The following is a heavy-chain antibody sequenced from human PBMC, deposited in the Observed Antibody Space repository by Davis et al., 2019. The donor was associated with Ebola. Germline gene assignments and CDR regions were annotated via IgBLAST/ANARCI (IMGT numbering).Heavy chain of an antibody. CDR3: TRVFLGRPTVDY. D-gene: IGHD3-3*01. J-gene: IGHJ4*02. V-gene: IGHV3-33*01. Sequence: GGSLRLSCAASGFTFSSYGMHWVRQAPGKGLEWVAVIWYDGSNKYYADSVKGRFTISRDNSKNTLYLQMNSLRAEDTAVYYCTRVFLGRPTVDYWGQGTLVTVSS. CDR1: GFTFSSYG. CDR2: IWYDGSNK.